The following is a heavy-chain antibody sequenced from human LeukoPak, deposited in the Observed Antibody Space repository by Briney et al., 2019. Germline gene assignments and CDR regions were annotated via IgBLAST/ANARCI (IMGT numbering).Heavy chain of an antibody. J-gene: IGHJ4*02. Sequence: GGSLRLSCAASGFTFSSYAMSWFRQAPGKGLEWVGFIRSKAYGGTTEYAASVKGRFTISRDDSKSIAYLQMNSLKTEDTAVYYCTRVKGYYDILTGYSQVGYFNYWGQGTLVTVSS. D-gene: IGHD3-9*01. V-gene: IGHV3-49*03. CDR3: TRVKGYYDILTGYSQVGYFNY. CDR1: GFTFSSYA. CDR2: IRSKAYGGTT.